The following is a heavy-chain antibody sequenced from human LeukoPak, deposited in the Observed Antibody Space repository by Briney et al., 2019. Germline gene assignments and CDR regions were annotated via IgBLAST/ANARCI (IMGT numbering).Heavy chain of an antibody. J-gene: IGHJ4*02. D-gene: IGHD1-26*01. Sequence: GSLRLSCAASGFSFDDYGMSWVRQAPGKGLEWIGEINHSGSTNYNPSLKSRVTISVDTSKNQFSLKLSSVTAADTAVYYCARRPGVGATPLPLDYWGQGTLVTVSS. CDR2: INHSGST. CDR3: ARRPGVGATPLPLDY. CDR1: GFSFDDYG. V-gene: IGHV4-34*01.